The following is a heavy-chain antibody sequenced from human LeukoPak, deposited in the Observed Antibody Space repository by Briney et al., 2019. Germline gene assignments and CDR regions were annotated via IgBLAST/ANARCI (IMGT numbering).Heavy chain of an antibody. CDR2: ISSSSSTT. V-gene: IGHV3-48*01. CDR1: GFTFSSYS. J-gene: IGHJ4*02. Sequence: GGSLRLSCAASGFTFSSYSMNWVRQAPGKGLEWVSYISSSSSTTYYADSVKGRFTISRDNSKNTLYLQMNSLRAEDTAVYYCAKHPGIAAAEGWFDYWGQGTLVTVSS. CDR3: AKHPGIAAAEGWFDY. D-gene: IGHD6-13*01.